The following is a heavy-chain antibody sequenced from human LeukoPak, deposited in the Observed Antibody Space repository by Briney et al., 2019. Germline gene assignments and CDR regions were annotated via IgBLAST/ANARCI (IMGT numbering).Heavy chain of an antibody. CDR1: GFTFSDHY. CDR2: ISSSSSTI. V-gene: IGHV3-11*04. CDR3: ARDEYNWNVDAFDI. Sequence: GGSLRLSCAASGFTFSDHYMTWVRQAPGKGLEWVSYISSSSSTIYYADSVKGRFTISRDNAKNSLYLQMNSLRAEDTAVYYCARDEYNWNVDAFDIWGQGTVVTVSS. D-gene: IGHD1-20*01. J-gene: IGHJ3*02.